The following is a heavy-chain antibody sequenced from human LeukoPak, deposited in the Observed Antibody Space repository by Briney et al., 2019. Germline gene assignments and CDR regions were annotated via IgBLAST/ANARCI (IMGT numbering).Heavy chain of an antibody. CDR1: GVSISSYY. V-gene: IGHV4-4*07. J-gene: IGHJ5*02. CDR3: ARYRVSYGDYFWVAP. CDR2: MYTSGST. Sequence: SETLSLTCTVSGVSISSYYWSWIRQPAGKGLEWIGRMYTSGSTNYNPSIQSRVTMSVDTSKIHFSLKLGSVPAADTVLYYCARYRVSYGDYFWVAPWSQGTLVTVSS. D-gene: IGHD4-17*01.